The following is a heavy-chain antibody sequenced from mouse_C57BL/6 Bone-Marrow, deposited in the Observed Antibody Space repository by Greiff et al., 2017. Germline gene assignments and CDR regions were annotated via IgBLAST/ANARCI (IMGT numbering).Heavy chain of an antibody. CDR2: ISDGGSYT. J-gene: IGHJ4*01. Sequence: EVMLVESGGGLVKPGGSLKLSCAASGFTFSSYAMSWVRQTPEKRLEWVATISDGGSYTYYPDNVKGRFTISRDNAKNNLYLQMSHLKSEDTAMYCGARWGPYYAMDYWGQGTSVTVSS. CDR3: ARWGPYYAMDY. CDR1: GFTFSSYA. V-gene: IGHV5-4*03.